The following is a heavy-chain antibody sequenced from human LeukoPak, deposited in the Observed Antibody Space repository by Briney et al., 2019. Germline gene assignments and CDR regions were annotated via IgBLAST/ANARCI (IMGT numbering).Heavy chain of an antibody. J-gene: IGHJ4*02. D-gene: IGHD2-2*01. Sequence: GGSLRLSCVASGFTFSNYAMIWVRQAPGKGLEWVSATSATGGSTYYADSVKGRFTISRDNSKKTLYLQMNSLTVEDTAVYYCAKAYCSSTSCYADYWGQGTLVTVSS. V-gene: IGHV3-23*01. CDR1: GFTFSNYA. CDR2: TSATGGST. CDR3: AKAYCSSTSCYADY.